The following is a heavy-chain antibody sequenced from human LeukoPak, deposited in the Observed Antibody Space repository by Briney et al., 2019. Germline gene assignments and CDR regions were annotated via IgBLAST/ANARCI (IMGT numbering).Heavy chain of an antibody. CDR1: GFTFSSYE. D-gene: IGHD1-1*01. CDR3: ARGARYDFDY. Sequence: PGGSLRLSCAASGFTFSSYEMNWFRQAPGKGLEWVSYISSGGSAKYYADSMKGRFTISRDNAKNSLYLQMNSLRAEDTAVYYCARGARYDFDYWGQGTLVTVSS. V-gene: IGHV3-48*03. CDR2: ISSGGSAK. J-gene: IGHJ4*02.